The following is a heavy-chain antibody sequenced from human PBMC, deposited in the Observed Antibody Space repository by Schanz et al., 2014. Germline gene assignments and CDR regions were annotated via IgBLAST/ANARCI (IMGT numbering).Heavy chain of an antibody. CDR2: INSVGSNT. Sequence: EVQLLESGGGLVQPGGSLRLSCAASGFTFSSYAMSWVRQDPGKGLVWVARINSVGSNTDYAGSVTGRFTISRDNAKNTLYLQMNTLRAEDTAVYYCVRDSFFAFDYWGQGTLVAVSS. J-gene: IGHJ4*02. D-gene: IGHD3-3*01. V-gene: IGHV3-74*01. CDR1: GFTFSSYA. CDR3: VRDSFFAFDY.